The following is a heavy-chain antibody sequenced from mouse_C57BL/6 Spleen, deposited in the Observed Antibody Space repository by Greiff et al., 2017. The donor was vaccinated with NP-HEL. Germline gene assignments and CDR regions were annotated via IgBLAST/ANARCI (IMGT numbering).Heavy chain of an antibody. CDR1: GFNIKDYY. CDR3: ARGYAMDY. CDR2: IDPEDGET. J-gene: IGHJ4*01. Sequence: VQLQQSGAELVKPGASVKLSCTASGFNIKDYYMHWVKQRTEQGLEWIGRIDPEDGETKYAPKFPGKATITADTSSNTAYLQLSSLTSEDTAVYYCARGYAMDYWGQGTSVTVSS. V-gene: IGHV14-2*01.